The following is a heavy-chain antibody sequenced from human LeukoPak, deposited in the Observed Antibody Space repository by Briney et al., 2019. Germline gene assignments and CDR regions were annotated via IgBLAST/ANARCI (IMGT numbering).Heavy chain of an antibody. CDR3: ARGVYSDSSGYRYYFDY. D-gene: IGHD3-22*01. J-gene: IGHJ4*02. CDR1: GGSLSGYY. Sequence: PSETLSLTCAVSGGSLSGYYWSWIRQAPGKGLEWIGETNPGVSTSYNPSLKSRVTISVDRSKSHFSLNLNSVTAADTAVYFCARGVYSDSSGYRYYFDYWGQGTLVTVSS. CDR2: TNPGVST. V-gene: IGHV4-34*01.